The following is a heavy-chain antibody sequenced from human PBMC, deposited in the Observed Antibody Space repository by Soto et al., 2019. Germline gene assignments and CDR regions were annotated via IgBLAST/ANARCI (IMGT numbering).Heavy chain of an antibody. CDR2: IYFSGST. D-gene: IGHD6-13*01. Sequence: QVQLQESGPGLVKPSQTLSLTCVVSGGSISNGGYYWSWIRQHPGKGLEWIGAIYFSGSTYYNPSLKSRVTISVATPKNQFSLKLSSVTAADTAVSYCARDSHSQQPNHRWGGGYMDVWGKGTTVTVSS. J-gene: IGHJ6*03. CDR3: ARDSHSQQPNHRWGGGYMDV. V-gene: IGHV4-31*11. CDR1: GGSISNGGYY.